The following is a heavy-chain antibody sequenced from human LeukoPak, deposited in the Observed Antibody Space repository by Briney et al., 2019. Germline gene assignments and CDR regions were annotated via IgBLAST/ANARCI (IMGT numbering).Heavy chain of an antibody. CDR2: ISTGSSTI. D-gene: IGHD3-3*02. V-gene: IGHV3-48*01. CDR3: ARQGSLAD. J-gene: IGHJ4*02. CDR1: GFTFSSYS. Sequence: PGGSLRLSCAASGFTFSSYSMNWVRQAPGKGLEWVSYISTGSSTIYYVDSVKGRFTISRDNAKNSLYLQMNSLRGEDTAVYYCARQGSLADWGRGTLVTVSS.